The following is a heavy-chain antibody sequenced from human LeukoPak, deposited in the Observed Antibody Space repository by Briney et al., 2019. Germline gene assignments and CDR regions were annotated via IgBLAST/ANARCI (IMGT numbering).Heavy chain of an antibody. CDR3: ARNNLGIDY. D-gene: IGHD7-27*01. V-gene: IGHV3-74*01. CDR1: GFTFRNHW. J-gene: IGHJ4*02. Sequence: PGGSLRLSCAASGFTFRNHWMHWVRQAPGKGLVWVARINNDGSDTSHADSVEGRFTISRDNAKDTLYLQMNSLRVEDTAVYYCARNNLGIDYWGQGTLVAVSS. CDR2: INNDGSDT.